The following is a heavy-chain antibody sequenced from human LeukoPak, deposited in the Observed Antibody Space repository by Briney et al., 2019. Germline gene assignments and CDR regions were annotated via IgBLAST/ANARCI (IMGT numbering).Heavy chain of an antibody. CDR1: GGTFSSYA. Sequence: SVKVSCKASGGTFSSYAISWVRQAPGQGLEWMGGIIPIFGTANYAQKFQGRVTITADVSTSTAYMELSSLRSEDTAVYYRATSLYSSGWYNWDYWGQGTLVTVSS. CDR3: ATSLYSSGWYNWDY. V-gene: IGHV1-69*13. CDR2: IIPIFGTA. D-gene: IGHD6-19*01. J-gene: IGHJ4*02.